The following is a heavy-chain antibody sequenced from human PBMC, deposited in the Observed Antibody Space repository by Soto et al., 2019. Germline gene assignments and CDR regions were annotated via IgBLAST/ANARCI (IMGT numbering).Heavy chain of an antibody. Sequence: RGSLRLSCAASGFTFSSYSMNWVRQAPGKGLEWVSSISSSSSYIYYADSVKGRFTISRDNAKNSLYLQMNSLRAEDTAVYYCARDVRVYDYIWGSYRWYFDYWGQGTLVTVSS. J-gene: IGHJ4*02. V-gene: IGHV3-21*01. CDR2: ISSSSSYI. CDR3: ARDVRVYDYIWGSYRWYFDY. D-gene: IGHD3-16*02. CDR1: GFTFSSYS.